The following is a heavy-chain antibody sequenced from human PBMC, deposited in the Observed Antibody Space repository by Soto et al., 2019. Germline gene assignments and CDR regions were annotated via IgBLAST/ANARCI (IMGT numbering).Heavy chain of an antibody. J-gene: IGHJ4*02. CDR3: AKGVGSTNGLFYH. CDR1: GFTVTNYD. D-gene: IGHD3-10*01. CDR2: FSMSGGTT. V-gene: IGHV3-23*01. Sequence: GGSLRLSCAASGFTVTNYDMTWVRQAPGKGLEWVSGFSMSGGTTHYAESVKGRFTISRDNSENTVFLQMNNLRAEDTALYYCAKGVGSTNGLFYHWGQGTLVTVSS.